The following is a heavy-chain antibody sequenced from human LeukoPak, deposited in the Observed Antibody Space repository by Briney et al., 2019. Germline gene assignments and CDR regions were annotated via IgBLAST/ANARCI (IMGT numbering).Heavy chain of an antibody. CDR1: GFTFSNYA. D-gene: IGHD3-22*01. V-gene: IGHV3-7*05. J-gene: IGHJ4*02. CDR3: ARDILPYYYDRSGYYYGSNY. CDR2: IRQDGSEK. Sequence: GGSLRLSCAASGFTFSNYAMNWVRQAPGKGLEWVANIRQDGSEKYYVDSVKGRFTISRDNAKNSLYLQMNSLRAEDTAVYYCARDILPYYYDRSGYYYGSNYWGQGTLVTVSS.